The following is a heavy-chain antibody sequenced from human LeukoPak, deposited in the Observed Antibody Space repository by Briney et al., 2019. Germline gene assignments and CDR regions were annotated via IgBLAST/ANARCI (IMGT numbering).Heavy chain of an antibody. Sequence: PGGSLRLSCAASGFTFDDYAMHWVRQVPGKGLEWVAGISRNSDNIGYADSVKGRFTISRDNAKNSLYLQMSSLRAEDTAVYYCARLYSSWYDYYYYMDVWRKGTTVTISS. J-gene: IGHJ6*03. D-gene: IGHD6-13*01. CDR3: ARLYSSWYDYYYYMDV. V-gene: IGHV3-9*01. CDR1: GFTFDDYA. CDR2: ISRNSDNI.